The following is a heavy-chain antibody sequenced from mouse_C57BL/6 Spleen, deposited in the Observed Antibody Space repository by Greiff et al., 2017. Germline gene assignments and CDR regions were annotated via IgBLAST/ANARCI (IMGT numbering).Heavy chain of an antibody. CDR1: GYTFTSYW. CDR3: ARGLNGFDY. D-gene: IGHD2-2*01. J-gene: IGHJ2*01. CDR2: IHPNSGSN. V-gene: IGHV1-64*01. Sequence: VQLQQPGAELVKPGASVKLSCKASGYTFTSYWMHWVKQRPGQGLEWIGMIHPNSGSNNYNEKFKSKATLTVDKSSSPAYMQLSSLTSEDSAVYYCARGLNGFDYWGQGTTLTVSS.